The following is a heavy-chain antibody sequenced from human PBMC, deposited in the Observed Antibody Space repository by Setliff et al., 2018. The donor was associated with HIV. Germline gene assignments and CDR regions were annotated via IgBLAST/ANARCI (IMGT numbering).Heavy chain of an antibody. D-gene: IGHD3-22*01. J-gene: IGHJ6*03. V-gene: IGHV1-8*02. CDR1: GYTFSSYD. Sequence: ASVKVSCKASGYTFSSYDINWVRQATGQGREWMGWMNPNSGNTGYAQKFQGRVTMTRDTSISTAYMELNNLKFEDTAVYYCARARRDSYDRGRRNHYYIDVWGNGTTVTVSS. CDR3: ARARRDSYDRGRRNHYYIDV. CDR2: MNPNSGNT.